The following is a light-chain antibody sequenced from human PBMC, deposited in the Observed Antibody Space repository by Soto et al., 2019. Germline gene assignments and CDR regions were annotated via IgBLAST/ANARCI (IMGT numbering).Light chain of an antibody. V-gene: IGKV3-20*01. CDR1: QSVSNNY. CDR2: GAS. J-gene: IGKJ1*01. Sequence: LGGRTSQSVSNNYLAWYQQKPGQAPRLLIYGASSRATGIPDRFSGSGSGTDFALRFRRLEPEDFAVYDSQQYASRWTFGEGTKVDIK. CDR3: QQYASRWT.